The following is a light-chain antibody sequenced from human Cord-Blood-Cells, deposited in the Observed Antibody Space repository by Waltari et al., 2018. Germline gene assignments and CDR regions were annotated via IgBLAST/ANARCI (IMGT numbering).Light chain of an antibody. CDR1: QSISSW. V-gene: IGKV1-5*03. CDR3: QQYNSYSGT. J-gene: IGKJ1*01. Sequence: DIQMTQSPSTLSASVVDRVTITYRASQSISSWLAWYQQKPGKAPKLLIYKASSLESGVSSRCSGSGSGTEFTVTISSLQPDDFATYYCQQYNSYSGTFGQGTKVEIK. CDR2: KAS.